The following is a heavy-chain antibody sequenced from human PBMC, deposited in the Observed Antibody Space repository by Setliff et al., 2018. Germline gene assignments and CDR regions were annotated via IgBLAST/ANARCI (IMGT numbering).Heavy chain of an antibody. J-gene: IGHJ4*02. CDR3: AGVDVLTASPF. D-gene: IGHD3-9*01. CDR1: GPALTGYY. Sequence: ASVKVSCKASGPALTGYYIHWVRQAPGQGLEWMGWINPNSAGTNYAQKFQGRVTMAWDASITTAYLDLSRLTSDDTASYYCAGVDVLTASPFWGLGTRVTVSS. CDR2: INPNSAGT. V-gene: IGHV1-2*02.